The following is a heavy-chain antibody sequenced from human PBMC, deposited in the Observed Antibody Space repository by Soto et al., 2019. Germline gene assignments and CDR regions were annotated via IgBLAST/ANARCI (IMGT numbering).Heavy chain of an antibody. CDR1: GYNFTTYY. Sequence: QVQLVQSGAEVKKPVSSVKVSCKTSGYNFTTYYIHWVRQAPGQGLECIGMIVPTGGTKTYTQRFQGRVTMTRDTYTSTVFMELSSLKSEDTAVYYCARSPRRATIYDYWGQGTLVTVSS. D-gene: IGHD2-21*01. V-gene: IGHV1-46*01. CDR2: IVPTGGTK. J-gene: IGHJ4*02. CDR3: ARSPRRATIYDY.